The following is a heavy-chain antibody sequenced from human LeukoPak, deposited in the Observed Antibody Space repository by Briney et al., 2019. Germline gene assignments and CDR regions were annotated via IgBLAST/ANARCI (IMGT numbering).Heavy chain of an antibody. CDR2: IIPIFGTA. Sequence: SVTVSCKASGGTFISYAISWVRQAPGQGLEWMGGIIPIFGTANYAQKFQGRVTITTDESTSTAYMELSSLRSEDTAGYYCARGPAYYYYMDVWGKGTTVTVSS. CDR1: GGTFISYA. J-gene: IGHJ6*03. CDR3: ARGPAYYYYMDV. V-gene: IGHV1-69*05.